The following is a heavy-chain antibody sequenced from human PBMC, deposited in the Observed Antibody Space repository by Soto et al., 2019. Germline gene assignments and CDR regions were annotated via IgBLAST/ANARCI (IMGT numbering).Heavy chain of an antibody. Sequence: PGGSLRLSCAASGFTFSSYWMSWVRQAPGKGLEWLENIKQDGSEKYYVDSVKGRFTISRDTAKNSLYLQINSLRHGDRAGCSFASAIFGSASVVAFWGQGTTVPVSS. CDR1: GFTFSSYW. V-gene: IGHV3-7*01. J-gene: IGHJ6*02. CDR2: IKQDGSEK. D-gene: IGHD3-3*02. CDR3: ASAIFGSASVVAF.